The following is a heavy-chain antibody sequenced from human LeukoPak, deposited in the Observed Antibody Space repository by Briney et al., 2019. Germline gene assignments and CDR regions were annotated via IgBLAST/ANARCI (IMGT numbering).Heavy chain of an antibody. CDR1: GYTFTSYY. Sequence: ASVKVSCKASGYTFTSYYMHWVRQAPGQGLEWMGIINPSGGSTSYAQKFQGRVTMTRDTSTSTVYMELNSLRSDDTAVYYCARGGLMVREDYWGQGTLVTVSS. D-gene: IGHD3-10*01. V-gene: IGHV1-46*01. CDR2: INPSGGST. J-gene: IGHJ4*02. CDR3: ARGGLMVREDY.